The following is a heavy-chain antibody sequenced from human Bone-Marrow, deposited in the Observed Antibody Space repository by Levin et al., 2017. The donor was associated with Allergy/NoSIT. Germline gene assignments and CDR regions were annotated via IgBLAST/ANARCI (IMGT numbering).Heavy chain of an antibody. CDR2: ISYDGSNT. V-gene: IGHV3-30*03. D-gene: IGHD3-10*01. CDR3: AVLGWMVSVGNYYYYLDLDV. J-gene: IGHJ6*02. Sequence: GGSLRLSCAASGFIFSRYGMHWVRQAPGKGLEWVAVISYDGSNTYYADSVKGRFSISRDNSKNTHSLQMNSLRAEDTAVYYCAVLGWMVSVGNYYYYLDLDVWCQGTAVTVSS. CDR1: GFIFSRYG.